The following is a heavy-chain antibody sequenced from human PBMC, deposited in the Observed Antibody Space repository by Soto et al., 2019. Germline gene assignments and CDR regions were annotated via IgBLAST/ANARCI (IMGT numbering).Heavy chain of an antibody. V-gene: IGHV4-39*01. CDR3: ARLSDYYDSRRHRLLVKP. Sequence: PSETLSLTCTVSGGSISSSIYYWGWIRHPPGNGLEWIGSIYYIGSTYYNPSLKSRVTISVDTSKNQFSLKLSSVTAADTAVYYCARLSDYYDSRRHRLLVKPWGQAPLVTVTS. CDR2: IYYIGST. D-gene: IGHD3-22*01. CDR1: GGSISSSIYY. J-gene: IGHJ5*02.